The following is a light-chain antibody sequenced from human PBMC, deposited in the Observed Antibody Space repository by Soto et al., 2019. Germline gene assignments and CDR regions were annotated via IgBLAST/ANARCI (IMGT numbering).Light chain of an antibody. CDR2: NTS. J-gene: IGKJ3*01. CDR1: QSINSKS. V-gene: IGKV3-20*01. Sequence: EIVLTQSPGTLSLSPGEGATVSCRVSQSINSKSLAWYQRKFGQAPRLLIYNTSSRATGIPDRFSGSGSGTDFTLSISRLEPEDFAVYYCQHYGGSFIFGPGTKVDI. CDR3: QHYGGSFI.